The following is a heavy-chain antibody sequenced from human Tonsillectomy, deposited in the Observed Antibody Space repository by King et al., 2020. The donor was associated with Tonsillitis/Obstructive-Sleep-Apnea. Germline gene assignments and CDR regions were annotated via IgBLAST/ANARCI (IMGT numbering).Heavy chain of an antibody. CDR3: ARAVYCSGGRCPVDY. D-gene: IGHD2-15*01. CDR2: IWYDGSNK. Sequence: VQLVESGGGVVQPGRSLRLSCAASGFTFSSYGMHWVRQAPGKGLEWVAVIWYDGSNKYYADSVKGRFTISRDNSKNTLYLQMNSLRAEDTAVYYCARAVYCSGGRCPVDYWGQGTLVTVSS. CDR1: GFTFSSYG. J-gene: IGHJ4*02. V-gene: IGHV3-33*01.